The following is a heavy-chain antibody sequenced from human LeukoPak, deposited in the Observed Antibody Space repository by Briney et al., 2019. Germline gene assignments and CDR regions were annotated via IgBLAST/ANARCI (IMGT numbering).Heavy chain of an antibody. CDR3: ATDHSMANTAWWFDP. Sequence: ASVKVSCKASGYTITNNYMHWVRQAPGQGLEWMGVINPSGTGTSYAQKFQGRITMSRDTSTSTVYMELSSLRSEDTAFYYCATDHSMANTAWWFDPWGQGTLVTVSS. CDR2: INPSGTGT. J-gene: IGHJ5*02. V-gene: IGHV1-46*01. D-gene: IGHD5-24*01. CDR1: GYTITNNY.